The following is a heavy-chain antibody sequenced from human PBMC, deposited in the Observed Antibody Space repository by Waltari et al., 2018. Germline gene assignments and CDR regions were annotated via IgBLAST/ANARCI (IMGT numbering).Heavy chain of an antibody. CDR1: GFTFHHNT. J-gene: IGHJ6*02. V-gene: IGHV3-21*02. Sequence: EVQLVESGGGLVKPGGSLRLPCAASGFTFHHNTMNWVRQAPGKGLEWVSSISSTSSDIYYADSVKGRFTISRDNAKSSLYLQLNSLRAEDTAVYYCAGGYSSYYGMDVWGQGTTVTVSS. D-gene: IGHD6-13*01. CDR2: ISSTSSDI. CDR3: AGGYSSYYGMDV.